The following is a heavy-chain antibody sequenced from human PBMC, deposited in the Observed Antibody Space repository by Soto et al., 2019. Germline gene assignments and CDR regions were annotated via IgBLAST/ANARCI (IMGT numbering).Heavy chain of an antibody. J-gene: IGHJ4*02. V-gene: IGHV3-23*01. CDR2: ITPRGFNT. CDR1: GITFSDRA. CDR3: AASNYHGSGSPFDY. Sequence: DVQLLQSGGNMVQPGGSLRLSCAASGITFSDRAMSWVRQAPGKGLEWVSAITPRGFNTYYADSVKGWFTISRDNAEKKLFLQLNSLRGEDTATYYCAASNYHGSGSPFDYWGQGALVTVSS. D-gene: IGHD3-10*01.